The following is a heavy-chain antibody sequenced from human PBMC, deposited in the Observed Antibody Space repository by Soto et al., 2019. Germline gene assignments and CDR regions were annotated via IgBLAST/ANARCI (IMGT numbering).Heavy chain of an antibody. D-gene: IGHD1-26*01. CDR1: GYTFTSYG. Sequence: QVQLVQSGAEVKKPGASVKVSCKASGYTFTSYGISWVRQAPGQGLEWLGWISAYNGNTNYERNLQGRVTVTADTSTTTAYMELRSLRSDDTAVYYCARDRGIVIVGGTIPDYWGQGTLVTVSS. J-gene: IGHJ4*02. V-gene: IGHV1-18*01. CDR2: ISAYNGNT. CDR3: ARDRGIVIVGGTIPDY.